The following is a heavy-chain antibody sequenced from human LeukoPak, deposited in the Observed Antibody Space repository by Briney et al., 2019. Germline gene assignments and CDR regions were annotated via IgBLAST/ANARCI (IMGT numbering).Heavy chain of an antibody. V-gene: IGHV4-34*01. D-gene: IGHD5-24*01. Sequence: GSLRLSCAASGFAVSSNYMSWIRQPPGKGLEWIGEINHSGSTNYNPSLKSRVTISVDTSKNQFSLKLSSVTAADTAVYYCARGSERWLQLQPLHYWGQGTLVTVSS. J-gene: IGHJ4*02. CDR3: ARGSERWLQLQPLHY. CDR1: GFAVSSNY. CDR2: INHSGST.